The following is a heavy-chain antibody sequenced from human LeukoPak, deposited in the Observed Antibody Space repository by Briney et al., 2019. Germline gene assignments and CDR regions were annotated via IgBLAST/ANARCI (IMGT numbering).Heavy chain of an antibody. Sequence: PGGSLRLSCAASGFTFSSYGMHWVRQAPGKGLEWVSFIRFDGTNKYYADSVKGRFTISRDNSKNTLYLQMNSLRAEDTAVYYCAKDQSQGYDYVWGSYDYRGQGTLVTVSS. D-gene: IGHD3-16*01. CDR3: AKDQSQGYDYVWGSYDY. J-gene: IGHJ4*02. CDR2: IRFDGTNK. CDR1: GFTFSSYG. V-gene: IGHV3-30*02.